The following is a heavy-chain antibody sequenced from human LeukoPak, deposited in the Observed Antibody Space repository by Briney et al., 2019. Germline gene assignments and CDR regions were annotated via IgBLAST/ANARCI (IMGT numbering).Heavy chain of an antibody. CDR1: GGSISSYY. Sequence: PSETLSLTCTVSGGSISSYYWSWIRQPPGKGLEWIGYIYYSGSTNYNPSHKSRVTISVDTSKNQFSLKLSSVTAADTAVYYCARHSRLRGYSYGRTEYYFDYWGQGTLVTVSS. CDR2: IYYSGST. CDR3: ARHSRLRGYSYGRTEYYFDY. D-gene: IGHD5-18*01. V-gene: IGHV4-59*08. J-gene: IGHJ4*02.